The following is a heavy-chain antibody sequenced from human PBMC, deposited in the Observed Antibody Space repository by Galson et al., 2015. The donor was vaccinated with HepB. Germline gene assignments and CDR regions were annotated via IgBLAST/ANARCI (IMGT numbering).Heavy chain of an antibody. V-gene: IGHV3-7*01. Sequence: SLRLSCAASGFTFSRYWMSWVRQAPGKGLEWVANIKEDGSEKYYVDSVKGRFAISRDNAENSFYLQMNSLRADDTAVYYCARDPGRPRLRFLFTVNTKEYGMDVWGQGTTVTVSS. D-gene: IGHD3-3*01. J-gene: IGHJ6*02. CDR1: GFTFSRYW. CDR2: IKEDGSEK. CDR3: ARDPGRPRLRFLFTVNTKEYGMDV.